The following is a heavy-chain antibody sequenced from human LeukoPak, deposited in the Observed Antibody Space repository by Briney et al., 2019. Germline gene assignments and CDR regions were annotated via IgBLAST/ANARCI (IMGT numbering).Heavy chain of an antibody. V-gene: IGHV4-30-2*01. D-gene: IGHD5-12*01. CDR1: GGSVSGGSYY. CDR2: IYHSGST. CDR3: ARAGAYGADTFDI. Sequence: SETLSLTCTVSGGSVSGGSYYWSWIRQPPGKGLEWIGYIYHSGSTYYNPSLKSRVTISVDRSKNQFSLKLSSVTAADTAVYYCARAGAYGADTFDIWGQGTMVTVSS. J-gene: IGHJ3*02.